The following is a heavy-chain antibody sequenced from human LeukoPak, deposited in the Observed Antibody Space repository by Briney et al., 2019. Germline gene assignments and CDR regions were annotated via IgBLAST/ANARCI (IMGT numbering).Heavy chain of an antibody. CDR2: IYYSGST. D-gene: IGHD3-22*01. Sequence: SETLSLTCTVSGGSVSSSTYFWSWIRQPPGKGLEWIAYIYYSGSTNYNPSLRSRVTISVDTSKNQFSLKPSSVTAADTAVYYCARGLRGEDSSKDVDYWGQGTLVTVSS. CDR1: GGSVSSSTYF. J-gene: IGHJ4*02. V-gene: IGHV4-61*01. CDR3: ARGLRGEDSSKDVDY.